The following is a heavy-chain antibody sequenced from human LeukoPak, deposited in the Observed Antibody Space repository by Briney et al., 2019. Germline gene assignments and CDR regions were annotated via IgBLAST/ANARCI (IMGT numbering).Heavy chain of an antibody. CDR1: EFSVGSNY. CDR3: ARGPSGHHNT. D-gene: IGHD5-12*01. CDR2: IYSGGST. Sequence: GGSLRLSCAASEFSVGSNYMTWVRQAPGKGLEWVSLIYSGGSTYYADSVKGRFTITRDNSKNTLYLQMNSLRAEDTAVYYCARGPSGHHNTGGQGTLVTVSS. V-gene: IGHV3-66*01. J-gene: IGHJ4*02.